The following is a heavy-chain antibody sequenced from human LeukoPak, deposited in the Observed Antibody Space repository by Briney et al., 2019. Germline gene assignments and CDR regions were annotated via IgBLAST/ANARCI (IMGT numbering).Heavy chain of an antibody. CDR2: ISSSSSYI. D-gene: IGHD1-20*01. Sequence: PGGSLRLSCAASGFTFDDYAMHWVRQAPGKGLEWVSSISSSSSYIYYADSVKGRFTISRDNAKNSLYLQMNSLRAEDTAVYYCARDPSPITGASLGYWGQGTLVTVSS. CDR3: ARDPSPITGASLGY. V-gene: IGHV3-21*01. J-gene: IGHJ4*02. CDR1: GFTFDDYA.